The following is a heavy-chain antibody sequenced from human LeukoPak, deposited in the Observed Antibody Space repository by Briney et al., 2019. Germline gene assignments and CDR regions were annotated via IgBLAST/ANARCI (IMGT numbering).Heavy chain of an antibody. V-gene: IGHV1-3*01. CDR1: GYTFTSYA. Sequence: ASVKVSCKASGYTFTSYAMHWVRQAPGQRLEWMGWINAGNGNTKYSQKFQGRVTITRDTSASTAYMEPSSLRSEDTAVYYCARGVSSSWDFDYWGQGTLVTVSS. D-gene: IGHD6-13*01. CDR3: ARGVSSSWDFDY. J-gene: IGHJ4*02. CDR2: INAGNGNT.